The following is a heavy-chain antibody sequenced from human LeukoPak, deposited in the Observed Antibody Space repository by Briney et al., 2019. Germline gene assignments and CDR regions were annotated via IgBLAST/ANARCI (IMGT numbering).Heavy chain of an antibody. V-gene: IGHV1-69*13. J-gene: IGHJ5*02. CDR1: GGTFSSYA. D-gene: IGHD6-19*01. CDR3: ARSEWLDNWFDP. CDR2: IIPIFGTA. Sequence: GVSVKVSCKASGGTFSSYAISWVRPAPGQGLEWMGGIIPIFGTANYAQKFQGKVTITADESTSTAYMELSSLRSEDTAVYYCARSEWLDNWFDPWGQGTLVTVSS.